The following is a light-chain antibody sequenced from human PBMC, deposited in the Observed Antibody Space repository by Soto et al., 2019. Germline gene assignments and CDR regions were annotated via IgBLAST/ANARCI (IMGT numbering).Light chain of an antibody. CDR2: EVT. Sequence: QSVPTQPPSASGSLGQSVTISCTGTSSDVGGYKYVSWYQQLPGKAPKLMIYEVTQRPSGVPDRYSGSNSGNTASLTVSGLRAEDEADYYCNSYAGSNDVIFGGATKLTVL. V-gene: IGLV2-8*01. CDR1: SSDVGGYKY. CDR3: NSYAGSNDVI. J-gene: IGLJ2*01.